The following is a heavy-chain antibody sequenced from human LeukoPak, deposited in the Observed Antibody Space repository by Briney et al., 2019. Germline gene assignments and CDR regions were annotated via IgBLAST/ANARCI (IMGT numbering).Heavy chain of an antibody. D-gene: IGHD2-2*01. Sequence: SETLSLTCTVSGGSISSYYWSWIRQPPGKGLEWIGYIYFSGSTNYNPSLKSRVTISVDPSKNQFSLKLSSVTAADTAVYYCARGSHPSTDGWFDPWGQGTLVTVSS. J-gene: IGHJ5*02. V-gene: IGHV4-59*01. CDR2: IYFSGST. CDR1: GGSISSYY. CDR3: ARGSHPSTDGWFDP.